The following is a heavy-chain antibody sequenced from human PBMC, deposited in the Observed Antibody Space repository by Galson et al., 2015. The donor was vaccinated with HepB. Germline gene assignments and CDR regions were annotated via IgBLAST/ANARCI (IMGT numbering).Heavy chain of an antibody. CDR1: GFTFDSYA. V-gene: IGHV3-23*01. D-gene: IGHD3-10*01. CDR3: AKDRSETMTIRGYFDH. Sequence: SLRLSCAASGFTFDSYAMSWVRQAPGKGLEWVSRLSGSGGGKYFAGSVEGRIAVSRNNAQKTMFLQMNSLTVEDTAIYYCAKDRSETMTIRGYFDHWGQGVLVTVSS. CDR2: LSGSGGGK. J-gene: IGHJ4*02.